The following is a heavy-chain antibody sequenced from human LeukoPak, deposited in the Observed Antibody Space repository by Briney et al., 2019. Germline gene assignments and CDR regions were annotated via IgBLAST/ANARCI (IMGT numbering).Heavy chain of an antibody. Sequence: PGGSLRLSCAASGFAFNDFTMRWVRQPPGKGLEWISLISGDGGSIYYADSVKGRFTISRDKSRDSLSLYLQMNSLRADDSALYYCAKEHISGWPNFDSWGQGTLVTVSS. D-gene: IGHD6-19*01. CDR2: ISGDGGSI. CDR1: GFAFNDFT. J-gene: IGHJ4*02. CDR3: AKEHISGWPNFDS. V-gene: IGHV3-43*01.